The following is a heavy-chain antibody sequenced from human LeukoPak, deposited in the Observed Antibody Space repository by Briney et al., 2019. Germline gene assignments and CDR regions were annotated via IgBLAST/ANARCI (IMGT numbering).Heavy chain of an antibody. V-gene: IGHV4-59*01. CDR3: ARDTSIAAAGIDY. CDR1: GGCIRSYY. D-gene: IGHD6-13*01. J-gene: IGHJ4*02. Sequence: SETLPLTCTVSGGCIRSYYWSWIGQPPAKGLEGIGHIYYSGSTNYNPPLKSRVTISADTSKNQFSLKLSSLPAADTAVYYCARDTSIAAAGIDYWGQGTLVTVSS. CDR2: IYYSGST.